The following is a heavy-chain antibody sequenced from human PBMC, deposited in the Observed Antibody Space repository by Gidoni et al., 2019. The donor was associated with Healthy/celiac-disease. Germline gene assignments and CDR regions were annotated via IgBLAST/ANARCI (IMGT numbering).Heavy chain of an antibody. J-gene: IGHJ6*02. CDR1: GGSISSRSYY. CDR2: IYYSGST. Sequence: QLQLQEWGPGLVKPSETLSLTCTVSGGSISSRSYYWGWIRQPPGKGLEWIGRIYYSGSTYYNPSLKSRVTISVDTSKNQFSLKLSSVTAADTAVYYCAKIAAAGTDYYYYGMDVWGQGTTVTVSS. CDR3: AKIAAAGTDYYYYGMDV. V-gene: IGHV4-39*01. D-gene: IGHD6-13*01.